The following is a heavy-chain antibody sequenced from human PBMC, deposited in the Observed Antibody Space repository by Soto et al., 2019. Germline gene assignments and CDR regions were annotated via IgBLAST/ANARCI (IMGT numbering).Heavy chain of an antibody. CDR1: GKSVSTFY. D-gene: IGHD4-4*01. Sequence: PSGTLSLTCTVSGKSVSTFYWSWIRQPPGKGLEWIGHAYYSGSTNYDPSLKSRVTISVDMSKNQVSLRLTSVTAADTAVYYCARGTDYTQIASYHYGMDVWGQGTSVTVSS. CDR3: ARGTDYTQIASYHYGMDV. V-gene: IGHV4-59*02. CDR2: AYYSGST. J-gene: IGHJ6*02.